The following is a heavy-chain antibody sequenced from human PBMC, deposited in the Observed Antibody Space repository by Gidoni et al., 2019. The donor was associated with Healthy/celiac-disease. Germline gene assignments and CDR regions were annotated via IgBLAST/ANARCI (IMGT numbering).Heavy chain of an antibody. D-gene: IGHD3-22*01. J-gene: IGHJ3*02. CDR2: IYYSGST. V-gene: IGHV4-39*01. Sequence: QLQLQESGPGLVKPSETLSLTCTVSGGSISSSSYYWGWIRQPPGKGLEWIGSIYYSGSTYYNPSLKSRVTISVDTSKNQFSLKLSSVTAADTAVYYCARHTIPNYYDSRTANAFDIWGQGTMVTVSS. CDR3: ARHTIPNYYDSRTANAFDI. CDR1: GGSISSSSYY.